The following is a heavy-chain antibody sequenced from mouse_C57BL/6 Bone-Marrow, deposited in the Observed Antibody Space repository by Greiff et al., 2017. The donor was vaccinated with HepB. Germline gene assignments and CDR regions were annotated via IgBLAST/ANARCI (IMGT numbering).Heavy chain of an antibody. D-gene: IGHD4-1*02. CDR1: GYTFTSYW. J-gene: IGHJ3*01. CDR3: ARRATGTSLTWFAY. CDR2: IDPSDSYT. Sequence: QVQLQQPGAELVMPGASVKLSCKASGYTFTSYWMHWVKQRPGQGLEWIGEIDPSDSYTNYNQKFKGKSTLTVDKSSSTAYMQLSSLTSEDSAVYYCARRATGTSLTWFAYWGQGTLVTVSA. V-gene: IGHV1-69*01.